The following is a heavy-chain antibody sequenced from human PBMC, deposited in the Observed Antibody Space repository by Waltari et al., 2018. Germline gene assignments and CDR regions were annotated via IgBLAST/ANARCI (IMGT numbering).Heavy chain of an antibody. J-gene: IGHJ4*02. CDR3: AKVPATVTTGGAFDY. V-gene: IGHV3-23*01. CDR1: GFTFSSHA. Sequence: EVQLLESGGGLVQPGGSLRLSCAASGFTFSSHAMSWVRQAPGKGLEWVSAISGSGCSTYFADSVQGRFTIARDNPKNALYLQMNSRSAEDTAVYYCAKVPATVTTGGAFDYWGQGTLVTVSS. D-gene: IGHD4-17*01. CDR2: ISGSGCST.